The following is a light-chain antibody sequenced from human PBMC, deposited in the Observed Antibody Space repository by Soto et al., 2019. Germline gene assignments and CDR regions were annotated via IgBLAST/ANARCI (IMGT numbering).Light chain of an antibody. CDR3: QSYDSSLSGSV. V-gene: IGLV1-40*01. CDR2: NNN. J-gene: IGLJ3*02. CDR1: SSNIGAGYD. Sequence: QSVLTQPPSVSGAPGQRVTISCTGSSSNIGAGYDVHWYQQLPGTAPKLLISNNNNRPSGVPDRFSGSKSGTSASLAITGLQAEDEADYYCQSYDSSLSGSVFGGGTKVTVL.